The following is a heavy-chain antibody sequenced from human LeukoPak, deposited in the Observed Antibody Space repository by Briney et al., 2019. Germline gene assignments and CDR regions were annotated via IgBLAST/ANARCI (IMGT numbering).Heavy chain of an antibody. V-gene: IGHV3-23*01. CDR3: ANGWSPDY. CDR2: ISGSGGRT. CDR1: GSSLTSLA. J-gene: IGHJ4*02. Sequence: GGSRGPAWLPAGSSLTSLAMSWARKAPGRGLGWVSGISGSGGRTYYADSVKGRFTIFRDNSKNTLYLQMNSLRAEDTAVYHCANGWSPDYWGRGTLVTVSS. D-gene: IGHD2-15*01.